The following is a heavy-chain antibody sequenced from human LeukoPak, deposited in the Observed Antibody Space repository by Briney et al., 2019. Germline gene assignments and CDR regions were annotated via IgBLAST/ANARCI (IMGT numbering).Heavy chain of an antibody. J-gene: IGHJ4*02. Sequence: ASVKVSCKASGYTFTGYYMYWVRQAPGQGLEWMGWINLNSGDTKSAQRFQGRVTMTRDTSITTAYMDLSRLTTADTAVYYCARVGVGYCTNTSCFFDYGGQETLVTVS. V-gene: IGHV1-2*02. CDR2: INLNSGDT. CDR3: ARVGVGYCTNTSCFFDY. D-gene: IGHD2-2*03. CDR1: GYTFTGYY.